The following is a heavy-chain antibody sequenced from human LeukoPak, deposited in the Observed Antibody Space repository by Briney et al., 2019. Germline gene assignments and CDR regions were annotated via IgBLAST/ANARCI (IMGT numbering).Heavy chain of an antibody. J-gene: IGHJ5*02. CDR3: ARLIMATIGDWFDP. CDR2: IIPIFGTA. Sequence: SVKVSCKASGGTFSSYATSWVRQAPGQGLEWMGGIIPIFGTAIYAQKFQGRVTITADESTSTAYMELSSLRSEDTAVYYCARLIMATIGDWFDPWGQGTLVTVSS. V-gene: IGHV1-69*13. CDR1: GGTFSSYA. D-gene: IGHD5-24*01.